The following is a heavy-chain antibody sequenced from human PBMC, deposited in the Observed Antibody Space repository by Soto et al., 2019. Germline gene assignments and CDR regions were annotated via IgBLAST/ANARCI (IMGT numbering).Heavy chain of an antibody. V-gene: IGHV4-31*03. J-gene: IGHJ4*02. D-gene: IGHD3-3*01. CDR2: IYYSGST. CDR3: ARGHNFWSGYYTYYFDY. CDR1: GGSISSGGYY. Sequence: SETLSLTCTVSGGSISSGGYYWSWIRQHPGKGLEWIGYIYYSGSTYYNPSLKSRVTISVDTSKNQFSLKLSSVTAADTAVYYCARGHNFWSGYYTYYFDYWGQGTRVTVSS.